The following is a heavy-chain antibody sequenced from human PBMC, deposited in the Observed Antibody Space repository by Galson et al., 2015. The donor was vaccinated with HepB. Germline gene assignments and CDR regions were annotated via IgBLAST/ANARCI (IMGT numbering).Heavy chain of an antibody. CDR1: GSSFTSYE. J-gene: IGHJ4*02. Sequence: SVKVSCKASGSSFTSYEINWVRQAAGQGLEWMGWMNPNTGRTGYARRFQGRVNMTRNTSITTAYMELSSLRSDDTAVYYCARYCHGGSCYDHWGQGTLVTVSS. D-gene: IGHD2-15*01. CDR3: ARYCHGGSCYDH. CDR2: MNPNTGRT. V-gene: IGHV1-8*01.